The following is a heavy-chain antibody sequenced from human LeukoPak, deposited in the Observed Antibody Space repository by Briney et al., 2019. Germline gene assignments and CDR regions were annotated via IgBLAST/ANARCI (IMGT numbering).Heavy chain of an antibody. V-gene: IGHV3-23*01. CDR2: MCGTAGCT. CDR3: AKDRPNFHENSGHYYRRDGDS. J-gene: IGHJ5*01. D-gene: IGHD3-22*01. Sequence: GGSLRLSCQASGFTFYMYAMSWVRQAPGKGLEWVASMCGTAGCTFYPASVKGRFTISRDNSKNVLYLRMNSLTAEDTAIYYCAKDRPNFHENSGHYYRRDGDSWGQGTLVTVSS. CDR1: GFTFYMYA.